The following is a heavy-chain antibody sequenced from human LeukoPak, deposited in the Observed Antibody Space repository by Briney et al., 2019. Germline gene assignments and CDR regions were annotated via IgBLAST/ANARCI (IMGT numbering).Heavy chain of an antibody. V-gene: IGHV3-49*04. J-gene: IGHJ4*02. CDR2: IRSKVYGGTP. CDR1: GFTLGAYA. CDR3: TRDQTPYY. Sequence: GGSLRLSCMASGFTLGAYAMTWVRQAPGKGLEWVGFIRSKVYGGTPEYAASVKGRFTISRDDSKGIAYLQMNSLKTEDTAVYYCTRDQTPYYWGQGTLVTVSS.